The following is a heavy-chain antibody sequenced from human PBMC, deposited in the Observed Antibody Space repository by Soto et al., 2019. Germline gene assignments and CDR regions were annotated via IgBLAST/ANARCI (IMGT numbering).Heavy chain of an antibody. CDR3: ARDLSWGSNWYYYMDV. CDR1: GFILSDCV. V-gene: IGHV3-48*01. D-gene: IGHD7-27*01. J-gene: IGHJ6*03. Sequence: EVQLVESGGGLVQPGGSLRLSCATSGFILSDCVMNWVRQAPGKGLEWVSYISSSSSVIDYADPVKGRFTVSRDNARNSLYLQMNSLRAEDTAVYYCARDLSWGSNWYYYMDVWGKGTTVTVSS. CDR2: ISSSSSVI.